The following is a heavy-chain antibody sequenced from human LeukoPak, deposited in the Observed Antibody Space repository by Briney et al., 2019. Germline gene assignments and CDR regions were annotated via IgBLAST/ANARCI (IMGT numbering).Heavy chain of an antibody. V-gene: IGHV1-69*04. Sequence: GSSVKVSCKASGGTFSSYAISWVRQAPGQGLEWMGRIIPILGIANYAQKFQGRVTMTRNTSISTAYMELSSLRSEDTAVYYCARPSSYGWRGAFDIWGQGTMVTVSS. D-gene: IGHD5-18*01. CDR2: IIPILGIA. J-gene: IGHJ3*02. CDR1: GGTFSSYA. CDR3: ARPSSYGWRGAFDI.